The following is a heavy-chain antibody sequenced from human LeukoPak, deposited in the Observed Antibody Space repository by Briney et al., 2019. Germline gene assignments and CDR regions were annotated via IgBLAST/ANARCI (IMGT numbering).Heavy chain of an antibody. D-gene: IGHD3-10*01. Sequence: SETLSLTYPVSGGSIPNPNSYWGWIRQPPEKGLEYIGYLFYSGSTSYNPSLKSRVTMSIDTSKNHLSLKLNSVTAADTAVYYCAGLFVGEYFGSGYYCDDWGQGTMVIVTS. V-gene: IGHV4-39*02. CDR2: LFYSGST. CDR1: GGSIPNPNSY. J-gene: IGHJ4*02. CDR3: AGLFVGEYFGSGYYCDD.